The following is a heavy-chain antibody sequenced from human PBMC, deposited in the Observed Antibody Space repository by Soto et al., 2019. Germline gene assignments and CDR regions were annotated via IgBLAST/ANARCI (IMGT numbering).Heavy chain of an antibody. J-gene: IGHJ4*02. CDR3: AKDTAVSGTFVVTFDS. Sequence: EVQLVESGGGLVQSGGSLRLSCAASGFTFRSYAMSWVRQAPGKGLEWVSSISGSGGSAFYVDSVKGRFTISRDNSKNTLQLQMNSLRADDTAIYYCAKDTAVSGTFVVTFDSWGQGSLVTVSS. CDR2: ISGSGGSA. V-gene: IGHV3-23*04. CDR1: GFTFRSYA. D-gene: IGHD6-19*01.